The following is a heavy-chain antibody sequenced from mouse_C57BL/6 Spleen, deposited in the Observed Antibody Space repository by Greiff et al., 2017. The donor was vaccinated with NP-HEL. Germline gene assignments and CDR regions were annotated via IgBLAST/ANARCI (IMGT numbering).Heavy chain of an antibody. V-gene: IGHV1-59*01. CDR3: AISQTAQVLAMDY. CDR1: GYTFTSYW. J-gene: IGHJ4*01. D-gene: IGHD3-2*02. Sequence: VQLQQPGAELVRPGTSVKLSCKASGYTFTSYWMHWVKQRPGQGLEWIGVIDPSDSYTNYNQKFKGKATLTVDKSSSTAYMQLSSLTSEDSAVYYCAISQTAQVLAMDYWGQGTSVTVSS. CDR2: IDPSDSYT.